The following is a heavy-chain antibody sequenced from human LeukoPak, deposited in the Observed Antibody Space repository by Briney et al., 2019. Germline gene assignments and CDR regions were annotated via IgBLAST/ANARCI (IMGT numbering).Heavy chain of an antibody. CDR3: ARGISNNWYYFAY. V-gene: IGHV3-21*01. CDR1: GFTFSSYS. J-gene: IGHJ4*02. CDR2: SSTSSSYI. D-gene: IGHD3-3*02. Sequence: GGSLRLSCAASGFTFSSYSMNWVRQAPGKGLEWVSYSSTSSSYIYYADSVKGRFTISRDNAKNSLYLQMNSLRAEDTAVYYCARGISNNWYYFAYWGQGTLVTVSS.